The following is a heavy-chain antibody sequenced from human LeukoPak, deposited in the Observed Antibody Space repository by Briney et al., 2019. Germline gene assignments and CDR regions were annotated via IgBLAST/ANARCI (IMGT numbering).Heavy chain of an antibody. Sequence: SETLSLTCAVYGGSFSGYYWSWIRQPPGKGLEWIGEINHSGSTNYNPSLKSRVTISVDTSKNQFSLKLSSVTAADTAVYYCATMTTIQAGWGQGTLVTVSS. CDR2: INHSGST. CDR1: GGSFSGYY. J-gene: IGHJ4*02. V-gene: IGHV4-34*01. CDR3: ATMTTIQAG. D-gene: IGHD5-24*01.